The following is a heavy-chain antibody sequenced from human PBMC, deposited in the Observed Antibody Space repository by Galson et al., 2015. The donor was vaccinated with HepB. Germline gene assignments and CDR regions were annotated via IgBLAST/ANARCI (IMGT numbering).Heavy chain of an antibody. V-gene: IGHV3-74*01. J-gene: IGHJ4*02. CDR3: ARPRGYTFHYHGY. Sequence: SLRLSCAASGFTFSSYWMHWVRQAPGKGLVWVSRINSDGSHTNYADSVKGRFTISRDNAQNTLYLQMNSLRAEDTAVYYCARPRGYTFHYHGYWGQGTLVTVSS. D-gene: IGHD5-18*01. CDR2: INSDGSHT. CDR1: GFTFSSYW.